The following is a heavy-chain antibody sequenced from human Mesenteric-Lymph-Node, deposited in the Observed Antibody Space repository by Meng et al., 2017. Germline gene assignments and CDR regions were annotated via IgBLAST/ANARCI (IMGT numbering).Heavy chain of an antibody. V-gene: IGHV4-61*02. CDR3: ARDSYYDILTDYYSYKWFDP. D-gene: IGHD3-9*01. CDR1: GGAISSGNYY. J-gene: IGHJ5*01. CDR2: IYTSGST. Sequence: LRLSCTVSGGAISSGNYYWSWIRQPAGKGLEWIGRIYTSGSTNYNPSLKSRVTISVDTSKNQFSLKLTSVTATDTAVYYCARDSYYDILTDYYSYKWFDPWGPGTLVTISS.